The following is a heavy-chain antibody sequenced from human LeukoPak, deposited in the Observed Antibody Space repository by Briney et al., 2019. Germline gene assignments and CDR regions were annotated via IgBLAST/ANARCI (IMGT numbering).Heavy chain of an antibody. Sequence: GGSLRLSCAASGFTFSTYWMHWVRQAPGKGLEWVANIKHDGSEKYYVDSVKGRFTISRDNAKNSLYLQMNSLRAEDTAVYYCAKSLSVAGTMDYWGQGTLVTVSS. CDR3: AKSLSVAGTMDY. CDR1: GFTFSTYW. J-gene: IGHJ4*02. D-gene: IGHD6-19*01. V-gene: IGHV3-7*03. CDR2: IKHDGSEK.